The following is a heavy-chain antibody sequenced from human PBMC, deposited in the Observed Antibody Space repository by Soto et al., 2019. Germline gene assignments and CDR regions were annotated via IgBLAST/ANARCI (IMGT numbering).Heavy chain of an antibody. CDR3: AKWGLSGHGMDV. CDR2: TSYEGSKK. V-gene: IGHV3-30*18. J-gene: IGHJ6*02. Sequence: QVQLVESGGGVVQPGRSLRLSCAASGYIFSNYGMHWVRQAPGKGLEGVAVTSYEGSKKYYADSVKGRFTISTDNSKNTVYLQMNSLRIEDTAVYYCAKWGLSGHGMDVWGQGTTVTVSS. D-gene: IGHD7-27*01. CDR1: GYIFSNYG.